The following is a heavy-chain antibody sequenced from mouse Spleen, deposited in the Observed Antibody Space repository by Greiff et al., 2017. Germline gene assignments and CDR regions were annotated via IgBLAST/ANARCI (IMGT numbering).Heavy chain of an antibody. D-gene: IGHD1-1*02. Sequence: VKVVESGAELARPGASVKLSCKASGYTFTSYWMQWVKQRPGQGLEWIGAIYPGDGDTRYTQKFKGKATLTADKSSSTAYMQLSSLASEDSAVYYCARWVGGKAYYAMDYWGQGTSVTVSS. CDR1: GYTFTSYW. CDR2: IYPGDGDT. V-gene: IGHV1-87*01. J-gene: IGHJ4*01. CDR3: ARWVGGKAYYAMDY.